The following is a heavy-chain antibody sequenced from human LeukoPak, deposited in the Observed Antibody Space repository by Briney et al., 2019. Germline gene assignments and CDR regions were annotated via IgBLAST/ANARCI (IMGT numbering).Heavy chain of an antibody. Sequence: PSETLSLTCAVYGGSFSGYYWSWIRQPPGKGLEWIGEINHSGSTNYNPSLKSRVTISVDTSKNQFSLKLSSVTAADTAVYYCARGRVNPGGGRGYYFDYWGQGTLVTVSS. J-gene: IGHJ4*02. CDR1: GGSFSGYY. CDR2: INHSGST. V-gene: IGHV4-34*01. D-gene: IGHD3-10*01. CDR3: ARGRVNPGGGRGYYFDY.